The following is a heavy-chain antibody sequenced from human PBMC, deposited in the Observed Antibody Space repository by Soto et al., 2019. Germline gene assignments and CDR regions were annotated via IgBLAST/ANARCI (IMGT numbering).Heavy chain of an antibody. J-gene: IGHJ4*02. CDR2: ISYDGSNK. CDR3: ARVGQQPPLIVG. Sequence: QVQLVESGGGVVQPGRSLRLSCAASGFTFSSYAMHWVRQAPGKGLEWVAVISYDGSNKYYADSVKGRFTISRDNSKNTLYLQMNSLRAEDTAVYYCARVGQQPPLIVGWGQGTLVTVSS. CDR1: GFTFSSYA. V-gene: IGHV3-30-3*01. D-gene: IGHD6-13*01.